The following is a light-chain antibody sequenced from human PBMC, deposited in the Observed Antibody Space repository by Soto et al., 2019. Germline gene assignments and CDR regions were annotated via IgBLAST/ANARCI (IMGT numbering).Light chain of an antibody. CDR1: SSNIGNNY. Sequence: QSVLTQSPSVSAAPGQQVTISCSGSSSNIGNNYVSWYQQLPGTAPKLLIYDNNKRPSGIPDRFSGSKSGTSGTLDTTGLQTGDEADYYCATWDGSLPGEVFGGGTKVTVL. V-gene: IGLV1-51*01. CDR2: DNN. CDR3: ATWDGSLPGEV. J-gene: IGLJ2*01.